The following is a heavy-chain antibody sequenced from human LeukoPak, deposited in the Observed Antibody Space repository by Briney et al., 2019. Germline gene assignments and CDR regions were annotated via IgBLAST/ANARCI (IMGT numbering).Heavy chain of an antibody. CDR1: GGSISSYY. J-gene: IGHJ3*02. D-gene: IGHD3-3*01. CDR2: IYTSGSA. Sequence: PSQTLSLTCTVSGGSISSYYWSWIRQPAGKGLEWIGRIYTSGSANYNPSLKSRVTMSVDTSKNQFSLKLCSVTAADTAVYYCARAPFWSGYYVSGRRAFDIWGQGTMVTVSS. V-gene: IGHV4-4*07. CDR3: ARAPFWSGYYVSGRRAFDI.